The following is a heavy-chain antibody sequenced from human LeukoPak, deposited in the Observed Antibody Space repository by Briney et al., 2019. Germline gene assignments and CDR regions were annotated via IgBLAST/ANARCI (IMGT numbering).Heavy chain of an antibody. CDR1: GFIFSTYG. J-gene: IGHJ3*02. V-gene: IGHV3-33*01. CDR3: ARIGYCSGGSCYSDPPFDI. D-gene: IGHD2-15*01. Sequence: GGSLRLSCAASGFIFSTYGMHWVRQAPGKGLEWVAVIWYDGSNKYYADSVKGRFTISRDNSKNTLYLQMNSLRAEDTAMYYCARIGYCSGGSCYSDPPFDIWGQGTMVTVSS. CDR2: IWYDGSNK.